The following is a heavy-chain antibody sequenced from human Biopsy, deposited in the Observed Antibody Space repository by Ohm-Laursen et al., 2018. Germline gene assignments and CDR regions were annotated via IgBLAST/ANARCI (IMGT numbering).Heavy chain of an antibody. CDR2: IYYSGST. V-gene: IGHV4-61*01. CDR1: GDSVSSGSYY. J-gene: IGHJ4*02. D-gene: IGHD5-18*01. Sequence: TLSLTCPVSGDSVSSGSYYWNWIRQPPGKRLEWIGNIYYSGSTNFNPSLKSRVTISVDTSKNQFSLKLSSVTAADTAVYFCARGSSYGYDFDYWGQGTLVAVSS. CDR3: ARGSSYGYDFDY.